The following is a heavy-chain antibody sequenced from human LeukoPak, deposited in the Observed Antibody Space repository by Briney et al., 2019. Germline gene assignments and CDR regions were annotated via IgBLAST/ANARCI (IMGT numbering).Heavy chain of an antibody. Sequence: GGSLRLSCAASGFTFSSYSMNWVRQAPGKGLEWVSYISSSSSTIYYADSVKGRFTISRDNAKNSLYLQMNSLRAEDTAVYYCARGELELGDYWGQGTLVTVSS. CDR3: ARGELELGDY. D-gene: IGHD1-7*01. V-gene: IGHV3-48*01. J-gene: IGHJ4*02. CDR1: GFTFSSYS. CDR2: ISSSSSTI.